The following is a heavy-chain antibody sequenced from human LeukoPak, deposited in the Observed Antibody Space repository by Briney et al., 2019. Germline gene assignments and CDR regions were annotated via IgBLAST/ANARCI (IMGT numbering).Heavy chain of an antibody. V-gene: IGHV3-21*01. D-gene: IGHD3-22*01. CDR1: GFTFSSYS. CDR2: ISSSSSYI. CDR3: ARPMYYYDSSSYYSFDY. J-gene: IGHJ4*02. Sequence: PGGSLRLSCAASGFTFSSYSMNWVRQAPGKGLEWVSSISSSSSYIYYADSVKGRFTISRDNAKNSLYLQMNSLRADDTAVYYWARPMYYYDSSSYYSFDYWGQGTLVSVSS.